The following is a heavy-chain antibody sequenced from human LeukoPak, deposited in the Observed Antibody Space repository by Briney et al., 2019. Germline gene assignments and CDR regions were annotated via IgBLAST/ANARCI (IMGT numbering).Heavy chain of an antibody. V-gene: IGHV3-23*01. Sequence: GGSLRLFCAASGFTFYTYAIYWVRQAPGEGLEWVSGICGSGGCSYYADSVKGRFTISRDNSKNTVYLQMNSLPADDTAIYYCAKTTVGYSSGRYPGWPADCWGQGTLVTVSS. D-gene: IGHD6-19*01. CDR3: AKTTVGYSSGRYPGWPADC. CDR2: ICGSGGCS. J-gene: IGHJ4*02. CDR1: GFTFYTYA.